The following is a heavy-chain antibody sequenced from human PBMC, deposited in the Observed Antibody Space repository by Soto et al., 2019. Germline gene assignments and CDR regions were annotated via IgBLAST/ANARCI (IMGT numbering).Heavy chain of an antibody. V-gene: IGHV4-61*01. Sequence: PSETLSLTCTVSGGSVSSGSYYWSWIRQPPGKGLEWIGYIYYSGSTNYNPSLKSRVTISVDTFKNQFSLKLSSVTAADTAVYYCARDGYSSSWYHAYYYYYGMDVWGQGTTVTVSS. D-gene: IGHD6-13*01. CDR2: IYYSGST. J-gene: IGHJ6*02. CDR3: ARDGYSSSWYHAYYYYYGMDV. CDR1: GGSVSSGSYY.